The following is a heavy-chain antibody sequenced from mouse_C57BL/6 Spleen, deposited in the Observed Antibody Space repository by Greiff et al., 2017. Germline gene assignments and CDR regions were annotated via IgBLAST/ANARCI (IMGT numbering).Heavy chain of an antibody. V-gene: IGHV1-82*01. Sequence: QVQLQQSGPELVKPGASVKISCKASGYAFSSSWLNWVKQRPGKGLEWIGRIYPGDGDTTYNGKFKGKATLTADKSSSTAYMQLSSLTSEDSAVYFCARSGKGGYWGQGTTLTVSS. J-gene: IGHJ2*01. CDR1: GYAFSSSW. CDR3: ARSGKGGY. CDR2: IYPGDGDT. D-gene: IGHD1-3*01.